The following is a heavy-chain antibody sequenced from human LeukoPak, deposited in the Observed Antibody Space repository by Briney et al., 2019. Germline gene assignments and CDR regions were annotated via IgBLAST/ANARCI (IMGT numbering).Heavy chain of an antibody. V-gene: IGHV3-23*01. J-gene: IGHJ3*02. CDR1: GFTFSSYA. CDR2: ICGRGDFT. D-gene: IGHD3-16*02. Sequence: PGGSLRLSCAASGFTFSSYAMSWVHQTPGKGLEWVSIICGRGDFTYYADSVKGRFTISRDNSKNTLYLQMNSLRAEDTAVYYCALNGREVPSGAFDIWGQGTMVTVSS. CDR3: ALNGREVPSGAFDI.